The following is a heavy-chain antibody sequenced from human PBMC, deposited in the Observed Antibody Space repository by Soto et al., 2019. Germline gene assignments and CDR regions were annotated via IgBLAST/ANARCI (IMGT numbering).Heavy chain of an antibody. Sequence: QVQVVQSGAEVKKPGDSVKVSCRASGYTFTGHAIHWVRQAPGQSLEWMGWNDGGNGRTQYAQRFQGRVTLTRDTSAITACMELRSLTSEDTAVYYCAREAGRTGDLDYWGQGTLVTVSS. D-gene: IGHD7-27*01. V-gene: IGHV1-3*01. CDR1: GYTFTGHA. CDR2: NDGGNGRT. CDR3: AREAGRTGDLDY. J-gene: IGHJ4*02.